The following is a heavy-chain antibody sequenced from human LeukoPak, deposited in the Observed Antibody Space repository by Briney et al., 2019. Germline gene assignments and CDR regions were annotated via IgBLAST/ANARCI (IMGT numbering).Heavy chain of an antibody. Sequence: SETLSLTCTVSGGSISSYYWSWIRQPPGKGLEWIGYIYYSGSTNYKPSLKSRVTISVETSKNQFSLKLSSVTAADTAVYYCARGPRAFNIVVVPAAMNYYMDVWGKGTTVTVSS. CDR2: IYYSGST. V-gene: IGHV4-59*12. CDR3: ARGPRAFNIVVVPAAMNYYMDV. CDR1: GGSISSYY. J-gene: IGHJ6*03. D-gene: IGHD2-2*01.